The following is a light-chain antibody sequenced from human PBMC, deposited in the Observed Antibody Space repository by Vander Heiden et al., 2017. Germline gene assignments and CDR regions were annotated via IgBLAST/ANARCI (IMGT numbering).Light chain of an antibody. V-gene: IGLV3-1*01. CDR1: KLGDKY. Sequence: SYELTQPPSVSVSPGQTASITCSGDKLGDKYASWYQQKPGQSPVLVIYQDTKRPSGIPERFSASNSGNTATLTISGTQAMDEADYYCQAWDSNTMIFGGGTKLTVL. J-gene: IGLJ2*01. CDR2: QDT. CDR3: QAWDSNTMI.